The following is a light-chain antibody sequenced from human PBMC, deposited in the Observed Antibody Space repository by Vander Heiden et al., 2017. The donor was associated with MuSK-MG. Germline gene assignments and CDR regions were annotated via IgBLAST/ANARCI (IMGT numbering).Light chain of an antibody. V-gene: IGKV1-39*01. CDR3: QQSYSTLFT. CDR1: QSISSY. CDR2: AAS. Sequence: DIKMTQSPSSLSASVGDRVTITCRASQSISSYLNWYQQKPGKAPKLLIYAASSFQSGVPSRFSGSGSGTDFTLTISSLQPEDFATYYCQQSYSTLFTFGPGTKVXIK. J-gene: IGKJ3*01.